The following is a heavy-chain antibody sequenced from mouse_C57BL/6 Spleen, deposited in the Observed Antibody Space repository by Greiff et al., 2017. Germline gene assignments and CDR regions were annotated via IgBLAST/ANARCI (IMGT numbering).Heavy chain of an antibody. D-gene: IGHD4-1*01. V-gene: IGHV3-6*01. Sequence: EVKLQESGPGLVKPSQSLSLTCSVTGYSITSGYYWNWIRQFPGNKLEWMGYISYDGSNNYNPSLKNRISITRDTSKNQFFLKLNSVTTEDTATYYCARDWDEVGYYAMDYWGQGTSVTVSS. CDR1: GYSITSGYY. J-gene: IGHJ4*01. CDR3: ARDWDEVGYYAMDY. CDR2: ISYDGSN.